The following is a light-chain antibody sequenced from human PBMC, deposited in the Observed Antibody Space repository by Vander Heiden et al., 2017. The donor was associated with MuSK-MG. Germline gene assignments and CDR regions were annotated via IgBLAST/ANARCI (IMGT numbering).Light chain of an antibody. Sequence: DIQMTQSPSSLSASVGDRVTITCWADQNINSYVNWYQVRPGKAPKLLIYVASNLQSGVASRFSGSGSRSDFTLTVSSLQPEPFATYFCQQSYDMPLTFGGGTKVEIK. CDR3: QQSYDMPLT. CDR2: VAS. V-gene: IGKV1-39*01. CDR1: QNINSY. J-gene: IGKJ4*01.